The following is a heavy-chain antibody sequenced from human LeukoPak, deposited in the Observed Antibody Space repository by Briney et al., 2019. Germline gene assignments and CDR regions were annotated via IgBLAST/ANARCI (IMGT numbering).Heavy chain of an antibody. CDR3: ARTTEDCSSTSCYQYWFDP. Sequence: PSETLSLICTVSGYSISSGNYWGWIRQPPGKGLEWIGSIYNSGSTHYNPSLKSRVTISVDTSKNQFSLKLSSVTAADTAVYYCARTTEDCSSTSCYQYWFDPWGQGTLVTVSS. CDR2: IYNSGST. V-gene: IGHV4-38-2*02. D-gene: IGHD2-2*01. CDR1: GYSISSGNY. J-gene: IGHJ5*02.